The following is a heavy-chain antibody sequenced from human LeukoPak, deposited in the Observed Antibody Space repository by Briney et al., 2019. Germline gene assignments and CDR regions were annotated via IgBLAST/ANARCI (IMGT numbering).Heavy chain of an antibody. J-gene: IGHJ4*02. D-gene: IGHD4-17*01. Sequence: SETLSLTCTGSGGSISSSSYYWGWIRQPPGKGLEWIGSIYYSGSTYYNPSLKSRVTISVDTSKNQFSLKLSSVTAADTAVYYCAREDYGDSAIDYWGQGTLVTVSS. CDR3: AREDYGDSAIDY. V-gene: IGHV4-39*07. CDR2: IYYSGST. CDR1: GGSISSSSYY.